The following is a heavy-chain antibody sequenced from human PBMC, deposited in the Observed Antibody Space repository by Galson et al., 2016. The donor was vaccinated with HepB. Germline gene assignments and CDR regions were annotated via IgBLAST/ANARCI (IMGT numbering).Heavy chain of an antibody. J-gene: IGHJ6*02. D-gene: IGHD1-14*01. V-gene: IGHV3-74*01. CDR1: GFTFNRPY. CDR3: ASTGYPYSMDV. Sequence: SLRLSCAASGFTFNRPYMHWVRQAPGKGLVWVSVTNTDGSSTTYADAVKGRFTISSDNAKKTLYLQMNSLRAEDTAVYYCASTGYPYSMDVWGQGTTVTVS. CDR2: TNTDGSST.